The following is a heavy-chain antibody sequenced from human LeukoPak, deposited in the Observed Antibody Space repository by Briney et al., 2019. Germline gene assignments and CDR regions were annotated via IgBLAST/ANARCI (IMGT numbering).Heavy chain of an antibody. D-gene: IGHD1-7*01. CDR3: ARGNWNYNWFDP. V-gene: IGHV4-39*01. CDR1: GGSISSSSYY. CDR2: IYYSGST. Sequence: SETLSLTCTVSGGSISSSSYYWGWIRQPPGKGLEWIGSIYYSGSTYYNPSLKSRVTISKDTSKNQLSLKLNSVTAADTAVYYCARGNWNYNWFDPWGQGTLVTVSS. J-gene: IGHJ5*02.